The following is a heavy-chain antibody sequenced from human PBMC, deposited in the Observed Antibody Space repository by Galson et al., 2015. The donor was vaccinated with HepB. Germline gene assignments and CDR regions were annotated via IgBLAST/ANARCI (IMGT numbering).Heavy chain of an antibody. Sequence: SLRLSCAASGFTFSSYGMHWVRQAPGKGLEWVAVISYDGSNKYYADSVKGRFTISRDNSKNTLYLQMNSLRAEDTAVYYCAKDLLTYCGGDCPGAYWGQGTLVTVSS. D-gene: IGHD2-21*01. CDR2: ISYDGSNK. CDR1: GFTFSSYG. V-gene: IGHV3-30*18. CDR3: AKDLLTYCGGDCPGAY. J-gene: IGHJ4*02.